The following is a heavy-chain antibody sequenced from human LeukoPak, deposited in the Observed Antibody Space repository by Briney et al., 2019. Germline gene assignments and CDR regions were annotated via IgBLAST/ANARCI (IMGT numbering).Heavy chain of an antibody. CDR2: IGGSGGST. D-gene: IGHD2-2*01. CDR1: GFSFSSFD. Sequence: PGGSLRLSCAASGFSFSSFDMSWVRQAPGKGLEWVSTIGGSGGSTYYADSVKGRFTISRDNSKNSLYLQMNNLRAEDTAVYYCARPRGCGSTRCNNFDYWGQGTLVTVSS. J-gene: IGHJ4*02. CDR3: ARPRGCGSTRCNNFDY. V-gene: IGHV3-23*01.